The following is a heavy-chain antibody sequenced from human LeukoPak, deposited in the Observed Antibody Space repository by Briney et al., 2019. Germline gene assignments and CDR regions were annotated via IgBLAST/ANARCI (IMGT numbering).Heavy chain of an antibody. CDR2: SDTDGTI. Sequence: PGGSLRLSCAASGFTFSYYSMNWVGQAPGKGLEWISYSDTDGTISYADSVKGRFTISRDNAENSLYLQMNSLRDEDTAVYFCVRDRDYAFDFWGQGTMVTVSS. V-gene: IGHV3-48*02. CDR1: GFTFSYYS. J-gene: IGHJ3*01. CDR3: VRDRDYAFDF.